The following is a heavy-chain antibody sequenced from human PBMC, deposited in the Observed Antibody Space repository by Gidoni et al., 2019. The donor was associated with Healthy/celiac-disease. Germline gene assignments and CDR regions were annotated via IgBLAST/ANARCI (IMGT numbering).Heavy chain of an antibody. CDR3: ARPFSSSYSDY. D-gene: IGHD6-13*01. CDR2: ISYDGSNK. Sequence: QVQLVASGGGVVQPGGSLRLSCAASGFTCSSYAMHWVRQAPGKGLEWVAVISYDGSNKYYADSVKGRFTISRDNSKNTLYLQMNSLRAEDTAVYYCARPFSSSYSDYWGQGTLVTVSS. J-gene: IGHJ4*02. V-gene: IGHV3-30*04. CDR1: GFTCSSYA.